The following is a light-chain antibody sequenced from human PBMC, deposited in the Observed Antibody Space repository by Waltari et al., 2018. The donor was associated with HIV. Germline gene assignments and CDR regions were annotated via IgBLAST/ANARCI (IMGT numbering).Light chain of an antibody. V-gene: IGKV3D-11*03. Sequence: EIVLTQSPPTLSLSPGERATLSCRASQDISSNLAWYPQKTGEAPRLLIYDATNRATGSPARFSGSGSGTDFTLTSSSLEPEDFAVYYCQQPETFGPGTKVDIK. J-gene: IGKJ3*01. CDR3: QQPET. CDR2: DAT. CDR1: QDISSN.